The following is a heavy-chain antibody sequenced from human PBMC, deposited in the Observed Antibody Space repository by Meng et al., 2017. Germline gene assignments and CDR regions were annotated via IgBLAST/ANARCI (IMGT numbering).Heavy chain of an antibody. CDR3: ARSLGDRAFDI. J-gene: IGHJ3*02. Sequence: GESLKISCAASGFTFSSYWMSWVRQAPGKWLEWVANIKQDGSEKYYVDSVKGRFTISRDNAKNSLYLQMNSLRAEDTAVYYCARSLGDRAFDIWGQGTMVTVSS. D-gene: IGHD2-21*01. CDR2: IKQDGSEK. V-gene: IGHV3-7*01. CDR1: GFTFSSYW.